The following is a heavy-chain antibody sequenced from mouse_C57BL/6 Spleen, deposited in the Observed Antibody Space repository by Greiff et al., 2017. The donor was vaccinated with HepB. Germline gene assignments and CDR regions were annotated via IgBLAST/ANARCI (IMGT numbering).Heavy chain of an antibody. J-gene: IGHJ3*01. Sequence: ESGPGLVKPSQSLSLTCSVTGYSITSGYYWNWIRQFPGNKLEWMGYISYDGSNNYNPSLKNRISITRDTSKNQFFLKLNSVTTEDTATYYCARSREDWDGFAYWGQGTLVTVSA. CDR3: ARSREDWDGFAY. D-gene: IGHD4-1*01. V-gene: IGHV3-6*01. CDR2: ISYDGSN. CDR1: GYSITSGYY.